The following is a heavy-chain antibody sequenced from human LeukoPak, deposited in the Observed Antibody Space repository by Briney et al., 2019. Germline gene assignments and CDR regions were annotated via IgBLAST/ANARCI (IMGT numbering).Heavy chain of an antibody. V-gene: IGHV3-21*01. CDR3: ARASSKQLAGYLPDGFDI. Sequence: PGGSLRLSCAASGFTFSSYSMNWVRQAPGKGLEWVSSISSSGTYVYYADSVKGPFTISRNNAKTLLSLQMNSLRADDAAVYYCARASSKQLAGYLPDGFDIWGQGTMVTVSS. CDR1: GFTFSSYS. D-gene: IGHD3-9*01. J-gene: IGHJ3*02. CDR2: ISSSGTYV.